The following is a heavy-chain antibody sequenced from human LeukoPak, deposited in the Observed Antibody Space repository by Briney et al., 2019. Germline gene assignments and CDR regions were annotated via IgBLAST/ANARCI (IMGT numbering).Heavy chain of an antibody. D-gene: IGHD6-13*01. CDR2: INHSGST. J-gene: IGHJ4*02. V-gene: IGHV4-34*01. CDR3: ARVGTYTSSWYRFKYFDY. Sequence: SETLSLTCGVRGGSFSDYYWSWISQSPGVGLEWIGEINHSGSTNYNPSLKSRVTISVDTPKNQFSLKLSSLTAADTAVYYCARVGTYTSSWYRFKYFDYWGQGTLVTVSS. CDR1: GGSFSDYY.